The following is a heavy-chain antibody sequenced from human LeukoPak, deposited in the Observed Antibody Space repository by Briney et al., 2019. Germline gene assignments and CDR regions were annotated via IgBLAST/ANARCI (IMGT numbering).Heavy chain of an antibody. CDR3: AKDLEQQLAIYFDY. CDR1: GFTFSSYA. CDR2: ISGSGGST. V-gene: IGHV3-23*01. J-gene: IGHJ4*02. Sequence: GASLRLSCAASGFTFSSYAMSWVRQAPGKGLEWVSAISGSGGSTYYADSVKGRFTISRDNSENTLYLQMNSLRAEDTAVYYCAKDLEQQLAIYFDYWGQGTLATVSS. D-gene: IGHD6-13*01.